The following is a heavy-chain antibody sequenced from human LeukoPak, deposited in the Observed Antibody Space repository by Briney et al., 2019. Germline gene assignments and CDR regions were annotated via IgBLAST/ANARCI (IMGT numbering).Heavy chain of an antibody. CDR1: GYSISSGYY. D-gene: IGHD4-17*01. Sequence: SETLSLTCTVSGYSISSGYYWGWIRQPPGKGLQWIGSIYHSGITYYNSSLKSRVTISVDTSKNQFSLNLSSVTAADTAFYYCARGPTVTTKSSWGQGTLVTVSS. V-gene: IGHV4-38-2*02. CDR2: IYHSGIT. J-gene: IGHJ5*02. CDR3: ARGPTVTTKSS.